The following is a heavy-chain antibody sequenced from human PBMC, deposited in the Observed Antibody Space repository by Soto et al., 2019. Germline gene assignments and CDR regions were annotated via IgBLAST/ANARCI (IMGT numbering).Heavy chain of an antibody. V-gene: IGHV3-30*03. CDR3: TGEVASGY. D-gene: IGHD2-8*02. CDR1: GFTVSTYG. CDR2: ISRDGGTK. J-gene: IGHJ4*02. Sequence: QGQLVESGGGVVQPGRSLRLSCAVSGFTVSTYGMHWVRQAPGKGLEWVAVISRDGGTKYYADSVKGRFTISRDNSRNTLFLEMNSLRSDDMAVYYCTGEVASGYWGQGTLVTVSS.